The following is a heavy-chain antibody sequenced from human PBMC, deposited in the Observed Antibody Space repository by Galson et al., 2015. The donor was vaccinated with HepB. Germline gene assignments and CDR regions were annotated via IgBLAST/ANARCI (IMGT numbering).Heavy chain of an antibody. V-gene: IGHV3-48*01. D-gene: IGHD5-24*01. J-gene: IGHJ4*02. CDR3: ARNEATMDFDY. Sequence: SLRLSCAASGFTFSSYSMNWVRQAPGKGLEWVSYISSSSSTIYYADSVKGRFTISRDNAKNSLYLQMNSLRAEDTAVYYCARNEATMDFDYWGQGALVTVSS. CDR2: ISSSSSTI. CDR1: GFTFSSYS.